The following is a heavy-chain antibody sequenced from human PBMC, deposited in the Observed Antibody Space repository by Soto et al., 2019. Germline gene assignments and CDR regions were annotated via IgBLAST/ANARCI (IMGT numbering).Heavy chain of an antibody. Sequence: SETLSLTCAVSGGSISSGGYSWSWIRQPPGKGLEWIGYIYHSGSTYYNPSLKSRVTISVDRSKNQFSLKLSSVTAADTAVYYCARASSGDYADYFDYWGQGTLVTVS. CDR1: GGSISSGGYS. CDR3: ARASSGDYADYFDY. V-gene: IGHV4-30-2*01. J-gene: IGHJ4*02. CDR2: IYHSGST. D-gene: IGHD4-17*01.